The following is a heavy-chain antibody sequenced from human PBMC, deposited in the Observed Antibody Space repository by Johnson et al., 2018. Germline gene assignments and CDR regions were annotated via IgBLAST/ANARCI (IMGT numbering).Heavy chain of an antibody. CDR2: MSFDGGNK. J-gene: IGHJ1*01. Sequence: QVQLVESGGGVVQPGRSXRLSCAASGFTLYSYAMHWVRQAPGKGLEWVAVMSFDGGNKYYGDSMKGRVSISRDNSKNMLFLQMKSLRAEDTAGYYCAKAGYYDSSGYYYYFQHWGQGTLVTVSS. D-gene: IGHD3-22*01. V-gene: IGHV3-30*18. CDR1: GFTLYSYA. CDR3: AKAGYYDSSGYYYYFQH.